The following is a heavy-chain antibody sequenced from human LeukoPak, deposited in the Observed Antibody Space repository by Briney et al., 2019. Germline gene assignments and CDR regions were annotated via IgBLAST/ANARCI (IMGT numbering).Heavy chain of an antibody. V-gene: IGHV1-2*02. Sequence: ASVKVSCKASGYTFTGYYMHWVRQAPGQGLEWMGWINPSSGGTNYAQKFQGRVTMTRDTSISTAYMELSRLRSDDTAVYYCARVSPGSSSGDFDYWGQGTLVTVSS. CDR3: ARVSPGSSSGDFDY. CDR2: INPSSGGT. J-gene: IGHJ4*02. D-gene: IGHD6-6*01. CDR1: GYTFTGYY.